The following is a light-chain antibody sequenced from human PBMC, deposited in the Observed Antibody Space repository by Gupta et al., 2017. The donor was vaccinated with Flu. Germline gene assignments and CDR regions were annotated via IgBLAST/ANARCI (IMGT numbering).Light chain of an antibody. J-gene: IGLJ3*02. CDR3: SSFTTCSTWV. V-gene: IGLV2-14*03. CDR2: EVT. Sequence: QSGLTQPAPVSGSPGHSITISCTGTSLDIGTYDYVSWYQQHPGKAPKLMIYEVTYRPSGVSDRFSGSKFGNSASLTISGLQGEDEAHYYCSSFTTCSTWVFGGGTKLTVL. CDR1: SLDIGTYDY.